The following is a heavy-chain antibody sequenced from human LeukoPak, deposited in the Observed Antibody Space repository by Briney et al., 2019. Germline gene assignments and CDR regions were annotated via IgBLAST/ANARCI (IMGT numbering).Heavy chain of an antibody. Sequence: SETLSLTCAVYGGSFTSYYWSWLRQPPGKGLEWIGEINHSGSTTYNPSLKSRVTMSIDTSKNQFFLKLSSVTAADTAVYYCARPGSSGWYTGNWFDPWGQGTLVTVSS. CDR2: INHSGST. CDR1: GGSFTSYY. D-gene: IGHD6-19*01. CDR3: ARPGSSGWYTGNWFDP. V-gene: IGHV4-34*01. J-gene: IGHJ5*02.